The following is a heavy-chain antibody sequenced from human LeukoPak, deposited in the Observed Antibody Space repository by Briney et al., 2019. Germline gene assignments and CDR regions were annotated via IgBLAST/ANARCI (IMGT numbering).Heavy chain of an antibody. Sequence: ASVKVSCKASGSTFTGYYMHWVRQAPGQGLEWMGWINPNSGGTNYAQKFQGRVTMTRDTSISTAYMELSRLRSDDTAVYYCARGGVATILGIDYWGQGTLVTVSS. CDR3: ARGGVATILGIDY. V-gene: IGHV1-2*02. J-gene: IGHJ4*02. D-gene: IGHD5-12*01. CDR2: INPNSGGT. CDR1: GSTFTGYY.